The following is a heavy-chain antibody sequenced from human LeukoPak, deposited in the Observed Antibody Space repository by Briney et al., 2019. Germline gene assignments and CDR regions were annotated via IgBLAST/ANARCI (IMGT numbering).Heavy chain of an antibody. J-gene: IGHJ5*02. D-gene: IGHD2/OR15-2a*01. CDR3: ANSPLLWT. Sequence: SETLSLTCTVSGGSISSYYWSWIRQPPGKGLEWIGYVYYSGTTNYNPSLKSRVTISVDTSKKQIPLRLSSVTAADTAVYYCANSPLLWTWGQGTLVTVSS. CDR2: VYYSGTT. CDR1: GGSISSYY. V-gene: IGHV4-59*01.